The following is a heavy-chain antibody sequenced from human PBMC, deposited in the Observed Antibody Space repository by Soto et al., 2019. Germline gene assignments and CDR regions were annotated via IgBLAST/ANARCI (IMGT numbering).Heavy chain of an antibody. D-gene: IGHD3-16*01. J-gene: IGHJ4*02. Sequence: SETLSLTXAVYGGSFSGYYWSWIRQPPGKGLEWIGEINHSGSTNYNPSLKSRVTISVDTSKNQFSLKLSSVTAADTAVYYCARADDYVWGTYGYWGQGTLVTVSS. V-gene: IGHV4-34*01. CDR1: GGSFSGYY. CDR2: INHSGST. CDR3: ARADDYVWGTYGY.